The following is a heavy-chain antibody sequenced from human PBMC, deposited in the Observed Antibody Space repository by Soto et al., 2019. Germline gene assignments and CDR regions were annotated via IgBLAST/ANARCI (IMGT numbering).Heavy chain of an antibody. Sequence: GSLRLSCAASGFTFSSYAMHWVRQAPGKGLEWVAVISYDGSNKYYADSVKGRFTISRDNSKNTLYLQMNSLRAEDTAVYYCAREHIVVVTANYFDYWGQGTLVTVSS. CDR1: GFTFSSYA. CDR2: ISYDGSNK. V-gene: IGHV3-30-3*01. CDR3: AREHIVVVTANYFDY. D-gene: IGHD2-21*02. J-gene: IGHJ4*02.